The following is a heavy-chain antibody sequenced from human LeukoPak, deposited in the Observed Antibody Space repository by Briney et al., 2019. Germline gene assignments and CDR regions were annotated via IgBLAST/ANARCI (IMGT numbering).Heavy chain of an antibody. CDR3: AKAAKRDYGSGSYYNLDY. V-gene: IGHV3-9*01. CDR1: GFTVSSNY. J-gene: IGHJ4*02. CDR2: ISWNSGSI. D-gene: IGHD3-10*01. Sequence: GGSLRLSCAASGFTVSSNYMSWVRQAPGKGLEWVSGISWNSGSIGYADSVKGRFTISRDNAKNSLYLQMNSLRAEDTALYYCAKAAKRDYGSGSYYNLDYWGQGTLVTVSS.